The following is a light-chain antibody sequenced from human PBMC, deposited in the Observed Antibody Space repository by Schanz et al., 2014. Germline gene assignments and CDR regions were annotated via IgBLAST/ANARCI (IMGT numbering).Light chain of an antibody. J-gene: IGLJ3*02. Sequence: QSALTQPASVSGSPGQSITISCTGTSSDVGGYNYVSWYQQHPGKAPKLMIYEVNKRPSGVPDRFSGSKSGTSASLAITGLQAEDEADYYCQSYDSSLSEWVFGGGTKLTVL. CDR3: QSYDSSLSEWV. CDR2: EVN. CDR1: SSDVGGYNY. V-gene: IGLV2-14*01.